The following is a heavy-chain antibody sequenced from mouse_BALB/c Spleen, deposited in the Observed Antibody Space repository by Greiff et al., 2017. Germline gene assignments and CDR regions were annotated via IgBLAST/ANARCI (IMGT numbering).Heavy chain of an antibody. D-gene: IGHD1-1*01. V-gene: IGHV7-1*02. CDR3: ARVYYGSTMDY. Sequence: EVKVVESGGGLVQPGGSLRLSCATSGFTFSDFYMEWVRQPPGKRLEWIAASRNKANDYTTEYSASVKGRFIVSRDTSQSILYLQMNALRAEDTAIYYCARVYYGSTMDYWGQGTSVTVSS. J-gene: IGHJ4*01. CDR1: GFTFSDFY. CDR2: SRNKANDYTT.